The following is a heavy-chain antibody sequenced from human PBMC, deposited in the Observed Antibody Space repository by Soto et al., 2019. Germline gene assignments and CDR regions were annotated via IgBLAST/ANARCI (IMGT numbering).Heavy chain of an antibody. CDR3: AKDLVLVVDAIGYWFDP. D-gene: IGHD2-8*01. CDR1: GGSFSGYY. Sequence: SETLSLTCAVYGGSFSGYYWSWIRQPPGKGLEWIGEINHSGSTNYNPSLKSRVTISVDTSKNQFSLKLSCVTAADTAVYYCAKDLVLVVDAIGYWFDPWGQGTLVTVSS. J-gene: IGHJ5*02. CDR2: INHSGST. V-gene: IGHV4-34*01.